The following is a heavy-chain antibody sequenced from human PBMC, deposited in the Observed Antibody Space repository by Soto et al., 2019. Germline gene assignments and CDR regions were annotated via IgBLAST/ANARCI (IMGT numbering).Heavy chain of an antibody. V-gene: IGHV2-26*01. CDR1: GLSLNNGRLG. D-gene: IGHD2-2*01. Sequence: SGPTLVNPTETLTLTCTVSGLSLNNGRLGVSWIRQPPGKALEWLAHIFSNDEKSYSTSLKSRLTISKDTPRSQVVLTMTNMDPVDSATYYCALIKGCSRPACYLASFDPWGQGTLVTVSS. CDR2: IFSNDEK. CDR3: ALIKGCSRPACYLASFDP. J-gene: IGHJ5*02.